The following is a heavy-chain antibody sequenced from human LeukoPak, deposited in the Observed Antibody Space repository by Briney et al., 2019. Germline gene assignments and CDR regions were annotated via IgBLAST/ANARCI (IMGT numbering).Heavy chain of an antibody. CDR2: ISGSSAST. CDR3: APSLAYFDY. J-gene: IGHJ4*02. CDR1: GFTFSSYA. Sequence: GGSLRLSCAASGFTFSSYAMSWVRQAPGKGLEWVSAISGSSASTYYADSVKGRFTISRDNSKNTLYLQMNSLRAEDTAVYYCAPSLAYFDYWGQGTLVTVPS. D-gene: IGHD6-13*01. V-gene: IGHV3-23*01.